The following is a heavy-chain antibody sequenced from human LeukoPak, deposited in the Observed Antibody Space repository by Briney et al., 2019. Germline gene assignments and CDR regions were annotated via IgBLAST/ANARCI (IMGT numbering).Heavy chain of an antibody. V-gene: IGHV5-51*01. D-gene: IGHD3-3*01. J-gene: IGHJ5*02. CDR3: ARSPQFWRGHYNWFDP. CDR2: IYPGDSGT. Sequence: GESLKISCKGSGYSFTSYWIGWVRQMPGKGLEWMGIIYPGDSGTRYSPSFQGQVTISADKSISTAYLQWSSLKASDTAMYYCARSPQFWRGHYNWFDPWGQGTLVTVSS. CDR1: GYSFTSYW.